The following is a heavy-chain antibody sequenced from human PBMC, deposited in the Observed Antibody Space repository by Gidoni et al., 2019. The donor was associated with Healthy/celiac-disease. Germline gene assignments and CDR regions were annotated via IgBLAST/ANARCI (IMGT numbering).Heavy chain of an antibody. Sequence: EVQLVESGGGLVKPGGSVRLSCAASGFTFSRYRMNWVRQAPGKGLDCVSSISSSSSYIYYADSVKGRFTISRDNAKNSLYLQMNSLRAEDTAVYYCARAAADYYDSSGYYYHFDYWVQGTLVTVSS. CDR2: ISSSSSYI. V-gene: IGHV3-21*01. D-gene: IGHD3-22*01. CDR1: GFTFSRYR. J-gene: IGHJ4*02. CDR3: ARAAADYYDSSGYYYHFDY.